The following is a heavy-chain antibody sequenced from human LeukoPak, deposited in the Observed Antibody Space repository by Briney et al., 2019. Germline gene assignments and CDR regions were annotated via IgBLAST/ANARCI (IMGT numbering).Heavy chain of an antibody. V-gene: IGHV3-9*01. CDR2: ISWNSGSI. D-gene: IGHD3-16*01. CDR3: ARAFKGGANVIDY. Sequence: GRSLRLSCAASGFTFDDYAMHWVRQAPGKGLEWVSGISWNSGSIGYADSVKGRFTISRDNAKNSLYLQMNSLRAEDTALYYCARAFKGGANVIDYWGRGTLVTVSS. CDR1: GFTFDDYA. J-gene: IGHJ4*02.